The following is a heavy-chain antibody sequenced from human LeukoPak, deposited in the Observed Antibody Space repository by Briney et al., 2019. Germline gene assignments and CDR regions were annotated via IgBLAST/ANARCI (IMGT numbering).Heavy chain of an antibody. CDR2: INHSGST. Sequence: SETLSLTCAVYGGSFSGYYWSWIRHPPGKGLEWIGEINHSGSTNYNPSLKSRVTISVDTSKNQFSLKLSSVTAADTAVYYCARGRITMVRGVIITSYYFDYWGQGTLVTVSS. CDR1: GGSFSGYY. CDR3: ARGRITMVRGVIITSYYFDY. J-gene: IGHJ4*02. V-gene: IGHV4-34*01. D-gene: IGHD3-10*01.